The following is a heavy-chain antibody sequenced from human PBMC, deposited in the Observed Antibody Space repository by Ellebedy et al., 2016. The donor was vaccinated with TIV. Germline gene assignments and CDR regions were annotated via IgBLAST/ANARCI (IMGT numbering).Heavy chain of an antibody. V-gene: IGHV3-64*04. J-gene: IGHJ4*02. CDR3: ARDSRPNIGSL. CDR1: GFIFSSYA. CDR2: INSNGGST. Sequence: GGSLRLSCSASGFIFSSYAMHWVRQAPGKGLEYVSAINSNGGSTYYADSVRGRFTISRDNFKNTVYLQMNSLRVEDTATYFCARDSRPNIGSLWGQGTLVTVSS. D-gene: IGHD1-26*01.